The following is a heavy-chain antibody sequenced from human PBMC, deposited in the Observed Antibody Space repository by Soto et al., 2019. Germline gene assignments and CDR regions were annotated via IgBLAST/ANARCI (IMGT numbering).Heavy chain of an antibody. CDR3: ARGSSIAGLYYGMDV. V-gene: IGHV4-31*03. J-gene: IGHJ6*02. Sequence: PSETLSLTCTVSGGSISSGDYYWSWIRQHPGKGLEWIGYNYYSGITYYNPSLKSRVTISLDTSKNQFSLKLSSVTAADTAVYYCARGSSIAGLYYGMDVWGQGTTVTVSS. CDR2: NYYSGIT. D-gene: IGHD6-6*01. CDR1: GGSISSGDYY.